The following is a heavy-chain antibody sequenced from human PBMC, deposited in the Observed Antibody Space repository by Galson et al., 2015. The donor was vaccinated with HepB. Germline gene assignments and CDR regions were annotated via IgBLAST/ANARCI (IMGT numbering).Heavy chain of an antibody. Sequence: SLRLSCAASGFTFSSYSMNWVRQAPGKGLEWVSSISSSSSYIYYADSVKGRFTISRDNAKNSLYLQMNSLRAEDTAVYYCARVAVAGERKYYYYGMDVWGQGTTVTVSS. J-gene: IGHJ6*02. CDR1: GFTFSSYS. CDR3: ARVAVAGERKYYYYGMDV. V-gene: IGHV3-21*01. CDR2: ISSSSSYI. D-gene: IGHD6-19*01.